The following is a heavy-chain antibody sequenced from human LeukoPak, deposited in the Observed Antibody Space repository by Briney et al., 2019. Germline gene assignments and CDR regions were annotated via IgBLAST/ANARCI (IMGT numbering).Heavy chain of an antibody. D-gene: IGHD3-3*01. V-gene: IGHV3-33*01. CDR2: IWYDGSNK. J-gene: IGHJ6*02. Sequence: PGGSLRLSCAASGFTFSSYGMHWVRQAPGKGLEWVAVIWYDGSNKYYADSVKGRFTISRDNSKNTLYLQMNSLRAEDTAVYYCARTRKDSVYDFWSGNYYGMDVWGQGTTVTVSS. CDR3: ARTRKDSVYDFWSGNYYGMDV. CDR1: GFTFSSYG.